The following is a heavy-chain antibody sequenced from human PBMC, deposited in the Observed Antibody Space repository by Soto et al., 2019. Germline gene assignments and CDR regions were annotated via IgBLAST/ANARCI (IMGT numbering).Heavy chain of an antibody. D-gene: IGHD6-13*01. CDR3: AREGIAAALDY. J-gene: IGHJ4*02. CDR1: GFTFSSYS. Sequence: EVQLVESGGGLVKPGGSLRLSCAASGFTFSSYSMNWVRQAPGKGLEWVSSISSSSSYIYYADSVKGRFTISRDNTKNSLYLQVNSLRAEDTAVYYCAREGIAAALDYWGQGTLVTVSS. CDR2: ISSSSSYI. V-gene: IGHV3-21*01.